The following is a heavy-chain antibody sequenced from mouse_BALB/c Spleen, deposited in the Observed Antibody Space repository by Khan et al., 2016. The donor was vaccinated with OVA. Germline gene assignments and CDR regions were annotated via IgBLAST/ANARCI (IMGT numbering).Heavy chain of an antibody. D-gene: IGHD2-4*01. Sequence: EVQLQESGPSLVKPSQTLSLTCSVTGDSITSGYWNWIRKFPGNKLEYMGYISYSGSTYYNTSLKSRLSITRDTSKNQYYLQLNSVTTEDTATYYDARYNYDYDGAFAYWGQGTLVTVSA. V-gene: IGHV3-8*02. CDR1: GDSITSGY. CDR3: ARYNYDYDGAFAY. CDR2: ISYSGST. J-gene: IGHJ3*01.